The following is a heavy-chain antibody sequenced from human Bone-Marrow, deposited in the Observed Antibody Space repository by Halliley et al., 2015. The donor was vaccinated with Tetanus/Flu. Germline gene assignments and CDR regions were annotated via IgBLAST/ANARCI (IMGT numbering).Heavy chain of an antibody. J-gene: IGHJ4*02. CDR3: ARGVVSSPIGFYFDS. Sequence: LRLSCTVSGDSIATGYWSWIRRPPGKGLEWIGHIFYSGSTHYNSSLKSRVTMLIDTSKKQFSLSLTSVTAADTASYYCARGVVSSPIGFYFDSWGPGALVTVSS. V-gene: IGHV4-59*01. D-gene: IGHD2-21*01. CDR1: GDSIATGY. CDR2: IFYSGST.